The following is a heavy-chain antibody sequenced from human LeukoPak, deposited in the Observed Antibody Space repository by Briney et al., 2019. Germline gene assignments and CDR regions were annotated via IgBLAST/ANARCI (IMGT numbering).Heavy chain of an antibody. Sequence: GGSLRLSCAASGFTFSSYEMNWVRQAPGKGLEWVANIKQDGSEKYYVDSVKGRFTISRDNAKNSLYLQMNSLRAEDTAVYYCARAGVPAAIVPSSRGQYYYYMDVWGKGTTVTISS. CDR1: GFTFSSYE. V-gene: IGHV3-7*01. J-gene: IGHJ6*03. D-gene: IGHD2-2*01. CDR2: IKQDGSEK. CDR3: ARAGVPAAIVPSSRGQYYYYMDV.